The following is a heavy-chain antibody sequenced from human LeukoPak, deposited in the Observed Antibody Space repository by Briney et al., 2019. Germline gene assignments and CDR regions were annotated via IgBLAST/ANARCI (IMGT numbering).Heavy chain of an antibody. Sequence: PGGSLRLSCAASGFTFGSYAMSWVRQAPGKGLEWVSAISGSGGSTYYADSVKGRFTISRDNSKNTLYLQMNSLRAEDTAVYYCAKVEGPLWFGELVHWGQGTLVTVSS. CDR2: ISGSGGST. CDR3: AKVEGPLWFGELVH. CDR1: GFTFGSYA. D-gene: IGHD3-10*01. V-gene: IGHV3-23*01. J-gene: IGHJ4*02.